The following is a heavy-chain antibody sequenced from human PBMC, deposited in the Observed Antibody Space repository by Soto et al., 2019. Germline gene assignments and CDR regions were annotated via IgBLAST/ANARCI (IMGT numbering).Heavy chain of an antibody. D-gene: IGHD7-27*01. V-gene: IGHV3-74*03. CDR2: INSEGSTT. CDR3: ATVGTGTYNWFDP. J-gene: IGHJ5*02. Sequence: HLGGSLRLSCAASGFTFSTYWMHWVRQAPGKGLVWVSRINSEGSTTTYADSVKGRFTISRDNAKNTVYLQMNSLRTDDTAVYYCATVGTGTYNWFDPWGQGTLVTVSS. CDR1: GFTFSTYW.